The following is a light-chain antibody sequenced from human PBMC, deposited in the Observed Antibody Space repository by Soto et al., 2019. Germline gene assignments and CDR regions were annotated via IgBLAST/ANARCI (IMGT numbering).Light chain of an antibody. Sequence: QPVLTQPASVSGSPGQSITISCTGTSSDVGGYNYVSWYQQHPGKAPKLMIYEVSNRPSGVSNRFSGSKSGNTASLTISGLQAEDEADYYCSSYTSGSTVIFGGGTKLTVL. J-gene: IGLJ2*01. CDR2: EVS. V-gene: IGLV2-14*01. CDR3: SSYTSGSTVI. CDR1: SSDVGGYNY.